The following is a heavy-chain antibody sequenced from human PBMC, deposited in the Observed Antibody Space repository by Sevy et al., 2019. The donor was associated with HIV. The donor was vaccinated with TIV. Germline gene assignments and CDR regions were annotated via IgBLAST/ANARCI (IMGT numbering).Heavy chain of an antibody. J-gene: IGHJ4*02. Sequence: GGSLRLSCVASGFTFSNAWMSWVRQAPGKGLEWVGRIKSKTDGGTTDYAAPVKGRLTISRDDSKNTLYLQMNSLKTEATAVYYCTAIVVVPAELWGQGTLVTVSS. V-gene: IGHV3-15*01. D-gene: IGHD2-2*01. CDR2: IKSKTDGGTT. CDR1: GFTFSNAW. CDR3: TAIVVVPAEL.